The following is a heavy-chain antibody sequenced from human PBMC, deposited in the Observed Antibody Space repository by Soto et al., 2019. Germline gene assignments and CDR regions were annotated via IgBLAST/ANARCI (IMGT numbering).Heavy chain of an antibody. V-gene: IGHV1-69*06. Sequence: GASVKVSCKASGGTFSSYAISWVRQAPGQGLEWMGGIIPIFGTANYAQKFQGRVTITADKSTSTAYMDLSSLSSEDTAVYYCARSPRIVVVPAAIYRGGESDNYGMGVWGQGTTVTVSS. CDR2: IIPIFGTA. CDR3: ARSPRIVVVPAAIYRGGESDNYGMGV. J-gene: IGHJ6*02. D-gene: IGHD2-2*02. CDR1: GGTFSSYA.